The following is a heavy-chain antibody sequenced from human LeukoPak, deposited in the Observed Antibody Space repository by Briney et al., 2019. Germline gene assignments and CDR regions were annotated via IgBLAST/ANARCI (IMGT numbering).Heavy chain of an antibody. CDR2: ISGSGGST. Sequence: GGSLRLSCAASGFTFSSYAMSWVRQAPGKGLEWVSAISGSGGSTYYADSVKGRFTISRDNSKNTLYLQMNSLRAEDTAVHYCAKATYCGGDCYPYYFDYWGQGTLVTVSS. CDR3: AKATYCGGDCYPYYFDY. CDR1: GFTFSSYA. D-gene: IGHD2-21*02. J-gene: IGHJ4*02. V-gene: IGHV3-23*01.